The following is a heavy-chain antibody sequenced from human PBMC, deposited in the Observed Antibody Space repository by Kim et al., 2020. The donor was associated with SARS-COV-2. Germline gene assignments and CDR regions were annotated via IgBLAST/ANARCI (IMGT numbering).Heavy chain of an antibody. CDR3: ARHLVGDGYNWGLDY. V-gene: IGHV4-39*01. Sequence: PSLKSRVTISVDTAKNQFSLKLSSVTAADTAVYYCARHLVGDGYNWGLDYWGQGTLVTVSS. J-gene: IGHJ4*02. D-gene: IGHD5-12*01.